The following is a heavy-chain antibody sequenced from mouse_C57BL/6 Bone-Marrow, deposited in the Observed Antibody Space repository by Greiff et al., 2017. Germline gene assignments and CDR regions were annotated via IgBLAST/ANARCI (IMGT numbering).Heavy chain of an antibody. CDR2: ISNGGGST. D-gene: IGHD2-1*01. Sequence: DVLLVESGGGLVQPGGSLKLSCAASGFTFSDYYMYWVRQTPEKRLEWVAYISNGGGSTYYPDTVKGRFTISRDNAKNTLYLQMSRLKSEDTAMXYCARLIYYGNYVWFAYWGQGTLVTVSA. V-gene: IGHV5-12*01. CDR1: GFTFSDYY. CDR3: ARLIYYGNYVWFAY. J-gene: IGHJ3*01.